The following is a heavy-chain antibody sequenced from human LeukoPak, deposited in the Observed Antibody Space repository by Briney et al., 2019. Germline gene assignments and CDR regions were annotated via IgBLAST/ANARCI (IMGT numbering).Heavy chain of an antibody. V-gene: IGHV1-24*01. D-gene: IGHD3-10*01. CDR3: AISYYYGSGSPIGGYYYMDV. J-gene: IGHJ6*03. CDR2: FDPEDGET. CDR1: GYTLTELS. Sequence: GASVKVSCKVSGYTLTELSMHWVRQAPGKGLEWMGGFDPEDGETIYAQKFQGRVTMTEDTSTDTAYMELSSLRSEDTAVYYCAISYYYGSGSPIGGYYYMDVWGKGTTVTISS.